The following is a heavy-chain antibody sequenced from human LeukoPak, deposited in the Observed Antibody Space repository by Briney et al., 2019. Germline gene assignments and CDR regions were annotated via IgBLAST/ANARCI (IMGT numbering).Heavy chain of an antibody. J-gene: IGHJ4*02. D-gene: IGHD6-13*01. V-gene: IGHV3-23*01. CDR1: GFTFSSYA. CDR2: ISGSGGST. CDR3: ALNGKYSNSWIDY. Sequence: PGGSLRLSCAASGFTFSSYAMSWVRQAPGKGLEWVSAISGSGGSTYYADSVKGRFTISRDSSENTLYLQMNSLRAEDTAVYYCALNGKYSNSWIDYWGQGTLVTVSS.